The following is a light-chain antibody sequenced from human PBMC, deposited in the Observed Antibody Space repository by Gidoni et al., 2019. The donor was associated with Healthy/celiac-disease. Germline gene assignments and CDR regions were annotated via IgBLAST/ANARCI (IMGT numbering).Light chain of an antibody. CDR1: QSISSW. CDR2: DAS. Sequence: DIQLTPSPSTLAASVGDSVTIPCRASQSISSWLAWYQQKPGKAPKLLIYDASSLESGVPSRCSGSGSGTEFTLTISSLQPDDFATYYCQQYNSYWTFGQGTKVEIK. J-gene: IGKJ1*01. V-gene: IGKV1-5*01. CDR3: QQYNSYWT.